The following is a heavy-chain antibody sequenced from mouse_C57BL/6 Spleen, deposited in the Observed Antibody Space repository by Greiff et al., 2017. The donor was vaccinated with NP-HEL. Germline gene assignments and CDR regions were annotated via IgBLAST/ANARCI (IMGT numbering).Heavy chain of an antibody. Sequence: QVQLKQPGAELVMPGASVKLSCKASGYTFTSYWMHWVKQRPGQGLEWIGEIDPSDSYTNYNQKFKGKSTLTVDKSSSTAYMQLSSLTSEDSAVYYCARGAGGRAWFAYWGKGTLVTVSA. CDR3: ARGAGGRAWFAY. V-gene: IGHV1-69*01. J-gene: IGHJ3*01. D-gene: IGHD6-1*01. CDR2: IDPSDSYT. CDR1: GYTFTSYW.